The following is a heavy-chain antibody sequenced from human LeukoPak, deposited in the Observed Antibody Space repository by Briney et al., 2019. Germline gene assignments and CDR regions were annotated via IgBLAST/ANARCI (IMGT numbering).Heavy chain of an antibody. J-gene: IGHJ6*02. CDR1: GDTFSSYA. CDR2: IISILGIT. D-gene: IGHD3-22*01. CDR3: ARGRLSYYDSSGDYYYYYGMDV. V-gene: IGHV1-69*04. Sequence: GASVKVSSKAFGDTFSSYAISWVRQAPGQGLEWMGRIISILGITNYAQKFQGRVTITADKSTSTAYMELSSLRSEDTAVYYCARGRLSYYDSSGDYYYYYGMDVWGQGTTVTVSS.